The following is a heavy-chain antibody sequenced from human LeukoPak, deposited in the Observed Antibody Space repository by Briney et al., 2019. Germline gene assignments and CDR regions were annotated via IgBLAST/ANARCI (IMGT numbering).Heavy chain of an antibody. CDR1: RFSFDFYY. V-gene: IGHV3-11*01. CDR2: ISSSGTTI. J-gene: IGHJ4*02. CDR3: AKDLHWGSFDY. Sequence: SGGSLSLPCAASRFSFDFYYMTWIRQPQEKGLKWLAYISSSGTTIDYADSVKGRFTISRDNSKNTLYLQMNSLRAEDTAVYYCAKDLHWGSFDYWGQGTLVTVSS. D-gene: IGHD7-27*01.